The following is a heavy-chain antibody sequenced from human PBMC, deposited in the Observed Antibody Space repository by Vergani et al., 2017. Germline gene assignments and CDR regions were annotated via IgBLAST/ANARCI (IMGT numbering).Heavy chain of an antibody. CDR3: ESDCTSGGCPDNYGMDV. V-gene: IGHV3-21*06. D-gene: IGHD2-8*01. J-gene: IGHJ6*02. CDR2: IGSSVPYI. Sequence: VQLVESGGGLVKPGGSLRLSCAASGFTFSDFSISWVRQAPGTGLGWVAFIGSSVPYINYADSVKGRFIISRDNTNNSLFLQLRSLRAEDAAVYYCESDCTSGGCPDNYGMDVWGQGATVTVSS. CDR1: GFTFSDFS.